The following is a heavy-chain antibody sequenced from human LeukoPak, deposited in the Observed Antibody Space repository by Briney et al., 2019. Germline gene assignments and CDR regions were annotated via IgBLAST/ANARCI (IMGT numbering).Heavy chain of an antibody. Sequence: SETLSLTCTVSGGSITSTSSYWGWIRQPPGKGLEWIGSVYYSGSTSYSPSLKSRVTMSVDTSRNQFSLKLSSVTAADTAVYFCARNESVVVAGRPKYNWFDPWGQGTLVTVSS. V-gene: IGHV4-39*01. CDR2: VYYSGST. D-gene: IGHD2-15*01. CDR1: GGSITSTSSY. CDR3: ARNESVVVAGRPKYNWFDP. J-gene: IGHJ5*02.